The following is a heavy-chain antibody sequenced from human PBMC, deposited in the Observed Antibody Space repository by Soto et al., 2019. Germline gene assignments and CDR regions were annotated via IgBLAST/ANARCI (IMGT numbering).Heavy chain of an antibody. Sequence: EVQLLESGGDLVQPGGSLRLSCAASGFTFSTYAMNWVRQAPGEGLEWVSSISYSGGTKYYADSVKGRFTISRDNSKNTLDLQMNSLRSEDTAVYYCAKGSGSYPSGKPPFASWGQGTLVTVSS. V-gene: IGHV3-23*01. CDR2: ISYSGGTK. D-gene: IGHD3-10*01. J-gene: IGHJ4*02. CDR1: GFTFSTYA. CDR3: AKGSGSYPSGKPPFAS.